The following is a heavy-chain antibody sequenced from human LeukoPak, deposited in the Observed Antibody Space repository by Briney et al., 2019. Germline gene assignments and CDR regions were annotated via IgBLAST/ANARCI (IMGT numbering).Heavy chain of an antibody. Sequence: GGSLRLSCAASGFTVSSNYMSWLRHAPGKGLEGVSVTCSGCNTYHADSVKGRVTISRHNSQDTLLLQINSLRPEDTAVYYCAGDLTVAGTRTFDYWGQGTLVTVSS. J-gene: IGHJ4*02. CDR1: GFTVSSNY. CDR2: TCSGCNT. V-gene: IGHV3-66*01. D-gene: IGHD6-19*01. CDR3: AGDLTVAGTRTFDY.